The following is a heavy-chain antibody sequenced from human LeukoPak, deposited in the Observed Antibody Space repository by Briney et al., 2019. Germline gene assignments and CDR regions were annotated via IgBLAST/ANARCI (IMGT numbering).Heavy chain of an antibody. CDR3: ARALYDSSGRYFDL. CDR2: IHSDGTTT. CDR1: GFTFSSYW. J-gene: IGHJ2*01. D-gene: IGHD3-22*01. Sequence: PGGSLRLSCAASGFTFSSYWMHWVRQAPGKGLVWVSRIHSDGTTTNYADSVKGRFTISRDNAKSMLYLQMDSLRAEDTAAYYCARALYDSSGRYFDLWGRGTLVTVSS. V-gene: IGHV3-74*01.